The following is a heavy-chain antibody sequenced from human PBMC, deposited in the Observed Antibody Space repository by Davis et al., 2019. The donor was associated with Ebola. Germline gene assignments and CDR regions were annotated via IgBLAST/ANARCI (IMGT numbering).Heavy chain of an antibody. CDR2: INPDSGGT. J-gene: IGHJ4*02. V-gene: IGHV1-2*02. CDR1: GYSFTVYY. Sequence: ASVKVSCKASGYSFTVYYIHWVRQAPGQGLEWMGWINPDSGGTNYAQKFHGKVTLTKDTSISTAYMDLSRLTSDDTAVYFCARYRSGTYYLADFWGQGTLVTVSS. CDR3: ARYRSGTYYLADF. D-gene: IGHD1-26*01.